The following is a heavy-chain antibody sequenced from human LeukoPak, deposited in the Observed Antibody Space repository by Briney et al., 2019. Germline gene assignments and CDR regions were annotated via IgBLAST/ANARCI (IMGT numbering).Heavy chain of an antibody. CDR3: AKDQAQWLVLDY. Sequence: GGSLRLSCAASGFTFSSYVMHWVCHAPGKGLGWVAVISYDGSNKYYADSVKGRFTISRDNSKNTMYLQMNSLRAEDTAVYYCAKDQAQWLVLDYWGQGTLVTVSS. V-gene: IGHV3-30*18. D-gene: IGHD6-19*01. CDR2: ISYDGSNK. J-gene: IGHJ4*02. CDR1: GFTFSSYV.